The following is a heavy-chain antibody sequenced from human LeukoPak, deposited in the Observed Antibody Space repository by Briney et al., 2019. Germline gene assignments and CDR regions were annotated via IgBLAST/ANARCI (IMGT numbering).Heavy chain of an antibody. Sequence: PSETLSLTCAVSGGSISSSNWWSWVRQPPGKGLEWIGEIYQSGSTNYNPSLKSRVTISVDKSKNQFSLKLSSVTAADTAVYYCARVVGATTAESDFDYWGQGTLVTVSS. V-gene: IGHV4-4*02. D-gene: IGHD1-26*01. CDR1: GGSISSSNW. J-gene: IGHJ4*02. CDR3: ARVVGATTAESDFDY. CDR2: IYQSGST.